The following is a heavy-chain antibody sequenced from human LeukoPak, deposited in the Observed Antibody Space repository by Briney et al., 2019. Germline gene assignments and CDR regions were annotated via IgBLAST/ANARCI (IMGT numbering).Heavy chain of an antibody. CDR1: GFTFSSYS. CDR3: AKNSLENYFDY. Sequence: PGGSLRLSCAASGFTFSSYSMNWVRQAPGKGLEWVSAISGNGGSTYYADSVKGRFSISRDNSKNTLYLQMNSLRAEDTAVYYCAKNSLENYFDYWGQGTLVTVSS. D-gene: IGHD2/OR15-2a*01. V-gene: IGHV3-23*01. J-gene: IGHJ4*02. CDR2: ISGNGGST.